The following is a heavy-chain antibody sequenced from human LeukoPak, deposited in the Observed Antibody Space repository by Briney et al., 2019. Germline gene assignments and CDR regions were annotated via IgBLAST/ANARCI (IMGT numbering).Heavy chain of an antibody. Sequence: ASVRVSCKASGYIFYYYYIHWVRQAPGQGLEWMGWINPNSGGTNYAQKFQGRVTMTRDTSISTAYMELSRLRSDDTAVYYCARGAYYYDSSGPFDYWGQGTLVTVSS. V-gene: IGHV1-2*02. CDR1: GYIFYYYY. CDR2: INPNSGGT. CDR3: ARGAYYYDSSGPFDY. D-gene: IGHD3-22*01. J-gene: IGHJ4*02.